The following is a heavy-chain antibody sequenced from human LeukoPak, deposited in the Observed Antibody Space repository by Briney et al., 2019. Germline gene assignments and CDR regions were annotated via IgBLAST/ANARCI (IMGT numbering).Heavy chain of an antibody. CDR1: GDSISSGSSY. CDR2: IYTSGST. CDR3: ARDIYYYGSGSYYHNWFDP. Sequence: SETLSLTCTVSGDSISSGSSYWSWIRQAAGKGLEWIGRIYTSGSTNYNPSLKSRVTISVDTSKNQFSLKLSSVTAADTAVYYCARDIYYYGSGSYYHNWFDPWGQGALVTVSS. V-gene: IGHV4-61*02. D-gene: IGHD3-10*01. J-gene: IGHJ5*02.